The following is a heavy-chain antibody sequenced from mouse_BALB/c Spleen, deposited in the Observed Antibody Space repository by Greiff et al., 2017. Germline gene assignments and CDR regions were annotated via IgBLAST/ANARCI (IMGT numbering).Heavy chain of an antibody. J-gene: IGHJ4*01. CDR1: GFNIKDYY. Sequence: VQLQQSGAELVRPGASVKLSCTASGFNIKDYYMHWVKQRPEQGLEWIGWIDPENGDTEYAPKFQGKATMTADTSSNTAYLQLSSLTSEDTAVYYCRGGYYDYDYAMDYWGQGTSVTVSS. CDR2: IDPENGDT. V-gene: IGHV14-4*02. CDR3: RGGYYDYDYAMDY. D-gene: IGHD2-4*01.